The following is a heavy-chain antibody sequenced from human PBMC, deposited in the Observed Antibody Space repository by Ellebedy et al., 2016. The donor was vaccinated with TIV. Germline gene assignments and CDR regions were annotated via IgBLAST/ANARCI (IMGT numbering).Heavy chain of an antibody. CDR1: GGSISSGGYY. D-gene: IGHD3-10*01. Sequence: SETLSLTXTVSGGSISSGGYYWSWIRQHPGKGLEWIGYIYYSGSTYYNPSLKSRVTISVDTSKNQFSLKLSSVTAADTAVYYCARWLWFGELSVFDYWGQGTLVSVSS. CDR2: IYYSGST. J-gene: IGHJ4*02. CDR3: ARWLWFGELSVFDY. V-gene: IGHV4-31*03.